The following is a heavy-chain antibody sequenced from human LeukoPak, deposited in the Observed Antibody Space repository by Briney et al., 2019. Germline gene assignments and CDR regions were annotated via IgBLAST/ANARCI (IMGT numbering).Heavy chain of an antibody. Sequence: SETLSLTCTVSGGSISSSSYYWGWIRQPPGKGLEWIGSIYYSGSTYYNPSLKSRVTISVDTSKNQFSLKLSSVTAADTAVYYCARDRVKNILTSPSLGWFDPWGQGTLVTVSS. J-gene: IGHJ5*02. CDR2: IYYSGST. CDR1: GGSISSSSYY. CDR3: ARDRVKNILTSPSLGWFDP. D-gene: IGHD3-9*01. V-gene: IGHV4-39*07.